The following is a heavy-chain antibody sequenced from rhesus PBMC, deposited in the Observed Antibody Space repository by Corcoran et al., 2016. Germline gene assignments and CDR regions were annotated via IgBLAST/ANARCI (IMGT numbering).Heavy chain of an antibody. CDR1: GGSVSSSNW. V-gene: IGHV4-65*01. Sequence: QVQLQESDPGLVKPSETLSLTCAVSGGSVSSSNWWSWIRQPPGKGLEWIGYISGRSGSTYYNPSLKSRVTSSTDTSKNQFSLKLSSVTAADTAVYYCARASNYYGLDSWGQGVVVTVSS. J-gene: IGHJ6*01. CDR3: ARASNYYGLDS. CDR2: ISGRSGST.